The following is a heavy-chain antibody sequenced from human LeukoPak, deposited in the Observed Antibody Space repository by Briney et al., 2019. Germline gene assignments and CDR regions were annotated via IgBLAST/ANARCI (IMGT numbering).Heavy chain of an antibody. CDR2: IYYSGST. J-gene: IGHJ4*02. Sequence: SETLSLTCTVSGGSISSGGYYWSWIRQHPGTGLEWIGYIYYSGSTYYNPSLKSRVTISVDTSKNQFSLKLSSVTAADTAVYYCARDSHGYSSSSHLGYWGQGTLVTVSS. V-gene: IGHV4-31*03. CDR3: ARDSHGYSSSSHLGY. CDR1: GGSISSGGYY. D-gene: IGHD6-6*01.